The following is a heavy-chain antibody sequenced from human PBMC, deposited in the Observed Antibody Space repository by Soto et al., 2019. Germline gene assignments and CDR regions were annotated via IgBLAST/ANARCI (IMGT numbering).Heavy chain of an antibody. Sequence: GGSLRLSCAASGFTVSSNYMSWVRQAPGKGLEWVSVIYSGGSTYYADSVKGRFTISRHNSKNTLYLQMNSLRAEDTAVYYCARVSGFWSGFTSYYMDVWGKGTTVTVSS. CDR1: GFTVSSNY. CDR2: IYSGGST. V-gene: IGHV3-53*04. J-gene: IGHJ6*03. CDR3: ARVSGFWSGFTSYYMDV. D-gene: IGHD3-3*01.